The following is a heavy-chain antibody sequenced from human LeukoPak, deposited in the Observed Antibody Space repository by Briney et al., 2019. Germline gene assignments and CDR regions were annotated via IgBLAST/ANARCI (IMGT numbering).Heavy chain of an antibody. J-gene: IGHJ4*02. CDR1: GFTFSSYS. D-gene: IGHD4-23*01. V-gene: IGHV3-21*01. Sequence: GGSLRLSCAASGFTFSSYSMNWVRQAPGKGLEWVSSIGSRSSYIYYADSVKGRFTISRDNAKNSLYPQMNSLRAEDTAVYYCAPAIYGGNSVAYWGQGTLVTVSS. CDR2: IGSRSSYI. CDR3: APAIYGGNSVAY.